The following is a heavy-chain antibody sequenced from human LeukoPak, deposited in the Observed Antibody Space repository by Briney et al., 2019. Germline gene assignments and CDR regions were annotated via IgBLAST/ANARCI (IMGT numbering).Heavy chain of an antibody. CDR3: AREYDFWSGYSNWFDP. CDR2: ISAYNGNT. Sequence: ASVKVSCKASGYTFTSYGISWVRQAPGQGLEWMGWISAYNGNTNYAQKLQGRVTMTTDTSTSTAYTELRSLRSDDTAVYYCAREYDFWSGYSNWFDPWGQGTLVTVSS. CDR1: GYTFTSYG. V-gene: IGHV1-18*01. J-gene: IGHJ5*02. D-gene: IGHD3-3*01.